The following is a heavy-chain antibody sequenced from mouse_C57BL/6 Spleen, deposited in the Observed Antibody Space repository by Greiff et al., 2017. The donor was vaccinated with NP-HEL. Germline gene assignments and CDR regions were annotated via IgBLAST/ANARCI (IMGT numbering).Heavy chain of an antibody. CDR2: IYPGSGST. D-gene: IGHD2-4*01. V-gene: IGHV1-55*01. CDR3: ARIYYDYDVRAMDY. J-gene: IGHJ4*01. CDR1: GYTFTSYW. Sequence: VQLQQPGAELVKPGASVKMSCKASGYTFTSYWITWVKQRPGQGLEWIGDIYPGSGSTNSNEKFKSKATLTVDTSSSTAYMQLSSLTSEDSAVYYCARIYYDYDVRAMDYWGQGTSVTVSS.